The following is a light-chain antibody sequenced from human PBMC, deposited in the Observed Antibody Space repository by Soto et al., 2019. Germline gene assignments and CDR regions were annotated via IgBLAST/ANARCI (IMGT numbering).Light chain of an antibody. CDR3: QQYGSSPPIT. J-gene: IGKJ5*01. V-gene: IGKV3-20*01. CDR2: GAS. CDR1: QSVSSNY. Sequence: VFTQSPGTLSLSPGERATQSCMAIQSVSSNYLAWYQQKPGQAPRLLIYGASSRATGIPDRFSGSGSGTDFTLTISRLEPEDFAVYYCQQYGSSPPITLGQGTRLEI.